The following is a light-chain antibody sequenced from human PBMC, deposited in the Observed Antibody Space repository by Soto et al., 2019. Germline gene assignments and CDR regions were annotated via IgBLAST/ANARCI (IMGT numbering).Light chain of an antibody. Sequence: QSVLTQTPSVSGAPGQKITMSCTGISSNIGAGYDVHWYQQVPGAAPRLLIYADNNRPSGVPDRFSASKSGTSASLAITGLQGEDEANYYCQSYDTSLSGVIFGAGTKLTVL. CDR2: ADN. J-gene: IGLJ2*01. CDR3: QSYDTSLSGVI. CDR1: SSNIGAGYD. V-gene: IGLV1-40*01.